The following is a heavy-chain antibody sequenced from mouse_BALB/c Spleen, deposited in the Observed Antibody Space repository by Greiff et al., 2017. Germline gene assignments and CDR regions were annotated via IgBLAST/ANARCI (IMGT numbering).Heavy chain of an antibody. J-gene: IGHJ3*01. CDR3: ARAQYGQDDWIAY. CDR2: IWGDGST. V-gene: IGHV2-6-7*01. Sequence: QVQLQQSGPGLVAPSQSLSITCTVSGFSLTGYGVNWVRQPPGKGLEWLGMIWGDGSTDYNSALKSRVTISKDNSKSQVFLKMNSLQTDDTARYFCARAQYGQDDWIAYWGQGTLVTVSA. D-gene: IGHD1-1*02. CDR1: GFSLTGYG.